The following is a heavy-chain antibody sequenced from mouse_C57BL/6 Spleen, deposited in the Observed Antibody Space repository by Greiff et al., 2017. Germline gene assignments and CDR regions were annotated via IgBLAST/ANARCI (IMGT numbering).Heavy chain of an antibody. CDR1: GYTFTNYW. V-gene: IGHV1-63*01. D-gene: IGHD2-2*01. J-gene: IGHJ4*01. CDR2: IYPGGGYT. Sequence: QVQLQQSGAELVRPGTSVKMSCKASGYTFTNYWIGWAKQRPGHGLEWIGDIYPGGGYTNYNEKFKGKATLTADKSSSTAYMQVSSLTSEDSAIYYCARGHYGYDDYAMDYWGQGTSVTVSS. CDR3: ARGHYGYDDYAMDY.